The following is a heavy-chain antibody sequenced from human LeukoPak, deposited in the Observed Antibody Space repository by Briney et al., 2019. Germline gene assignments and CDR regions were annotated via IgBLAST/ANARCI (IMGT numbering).Heavy chain of an antibody. CDR1: GGSISSYY. CDR2: IYTSGST. D-gene: IGHD1-1*01. CDR3: ARHTTGTTGVVWVFDY. V-gene: IGHV4-4*07. J-gene: IGHJ4*02. Sequence: SETLSLTCTVSGGSISSYYWSWIRQPAGKGLEWIGRIYTSGSTNYNPSLKSRVTMSVDTSKNQFSLKLSSVTAADTAVYYCARHTTGTTGVVWVFDYWGQGTLVTVSS.